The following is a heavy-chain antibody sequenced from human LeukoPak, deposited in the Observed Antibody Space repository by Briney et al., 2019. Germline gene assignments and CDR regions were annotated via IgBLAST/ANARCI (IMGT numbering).Heavy chain of an antibody. CDR2: VKNRGDGMAT. D-gene: IGHD3-16*01. J-gene: IGHJ4*02. V-gene: IGHV3-15*07. CDR3: TTEYFGGFEY. CDR1: TFTKAW. Sequence: PGGSLRLSCVLSTFTKAWMNWVRQAPGKGLGWVGRVKNRGDGMATEYAAPEKGRFIISRDDSKKTVYLQMDSLKTEDTAVYFCTTEYFGGFEYWGQGTLVTVSS.